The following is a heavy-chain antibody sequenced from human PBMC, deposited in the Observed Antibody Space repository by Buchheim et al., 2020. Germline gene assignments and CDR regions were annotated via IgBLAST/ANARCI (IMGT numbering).Heavy chain of an antibody. J-gene: IGHJ5*02. CDR1: GFSLSTSGVG. D-gene: IGHD6-13*01. CDR2: IYWDDDK. Sequence: QITLKESGPTLVKPTQTLTLTCTFSGFSLSTSGVGVGWIRQPPGKALEWLALIYWDDDKRYSPSLKSRLTITKDTPKNQVALTMTNMDPVDTATYHCAHRQDPDSSPGVGFDPWGQGTL. CDR3: AHRQDPDSSPGVGFDP. V-gene: IGHV2-5*02.